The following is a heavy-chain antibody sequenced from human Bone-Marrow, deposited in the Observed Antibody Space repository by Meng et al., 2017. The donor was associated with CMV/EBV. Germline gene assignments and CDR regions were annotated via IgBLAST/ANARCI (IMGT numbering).Heavy chain of an antibody. V-gene: IGHV3-23*01. Sequence: GESLKISCAASGFIFSDYSMNWIRQAPGKGLEWVSAISGSGGSTYYADSVKGRFTISRDNSKNTLYLQMNSLRAEDTAVYYCAKDRWFGETVNWFDPWGQGTLVTVSS. J-gene: IGHJ5*02. CDR3: AKDRWFGETVNWFDP. CDR1: GFIFSDYS. CDR2: ISGSGGST. D-gene: IGHD3-10*01.